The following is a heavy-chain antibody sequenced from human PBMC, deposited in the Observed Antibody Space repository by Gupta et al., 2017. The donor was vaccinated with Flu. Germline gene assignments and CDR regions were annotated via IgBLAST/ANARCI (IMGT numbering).Heavy chain of an antibody. CDR1: GGSISDTSYY. CDR2: VGYSGNT. D-gene: IGHD2/OR15-2a*01. Sequence: QLQLQESGPGLVKPSETLSLICTVSGGSISDTSYYWGWIRQPPGKGLEWIGNVGYSGNTFYNPSLKRRVTISVDTSKNQFSLKLSSVTAADTAGYYGARRITYGKTFDYWGQVALVTVSS. V-gene: IGHV4-39*01. CDR3: ARRITYGKTFDY. J-gene: IGHJ4*02.